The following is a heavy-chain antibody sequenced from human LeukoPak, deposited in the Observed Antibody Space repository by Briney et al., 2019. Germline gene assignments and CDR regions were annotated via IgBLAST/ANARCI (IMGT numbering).Heavy chain of an antibody. J-gene: IGHJ6*02. CDR1: GFTVSSNY. CDR2: IYSGGST. CDR3: AGAAGVQLLFYGMDV. Sequence: GGSLRLTCAASGFTVSSNYMSWVRQAPGKGLEWVSVIYSGGSTYYADSVKGRFTISRDNSKNTLYLQMNSLRAEDTAMYYCAGAAGVQLLFYGMDVWGQGTTVTVSS. V-gene: IGHV3-66*02. D-gene: IGHD2-2*01.